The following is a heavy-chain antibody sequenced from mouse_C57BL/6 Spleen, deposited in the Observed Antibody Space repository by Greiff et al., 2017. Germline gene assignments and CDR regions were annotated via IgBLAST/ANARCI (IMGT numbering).Heavy chain of an antibody. J-gene: IGHJ1*03. Sequence: QVQLQQSGAELVRPGASVTLSCTASGYTFTDYEMHWVTQTPVPGLEWIGAIDPETGGPASNQKFKGKAILTADKSSSTAYMELRSLAAEDSAVYYCTRHGSSFYWYFDVWGTGTTVTVSS. CDR1: GYTFTDYE. CDR3: TRHGSSFYWYFDV. V-gene: IGHV1-15*01. CDR2: IDPETGGP. D-gene: IGHD1-1*01.